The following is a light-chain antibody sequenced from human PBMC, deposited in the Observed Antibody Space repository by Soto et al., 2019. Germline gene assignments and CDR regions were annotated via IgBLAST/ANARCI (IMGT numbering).Light chain of an antibody. CDR2: GAS. V-gene: IGKV3D-20*02. J-gene: IGKJ3*01. Sequence: EILLTQSPGTLSLSPGERATLSCRASQSVSSSYLAWYQQKPGHAPRLLIYGASSRATGIPDSFSGSGSGTDFTLTISSLEPEDFAVYYCQQRSNWPTFGPGTKVDIK. CDR3: QQRSNWPT. CDR1: QSVSSSY.